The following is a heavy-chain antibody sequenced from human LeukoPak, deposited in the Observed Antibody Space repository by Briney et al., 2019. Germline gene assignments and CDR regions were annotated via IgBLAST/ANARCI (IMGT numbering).Heavy chain of an antibody. J-gene: IGHJ6*03. CDR2: IKQDGSEK. D-gene: IGHD3-3*01. CDR3: ARDNGVVHGVYYMDV. Sequence: GGSLRLSCAASGFTFSNYRMTWVRQAPGKGLEWVADIKQDGSEKLYVKSVRGRFTISRDNAKMSLFLQMNSLRAEDTAVYYCARDNGVVHGVYYMDVWGKGTTVTVS. V-gene: IGHV3-7*01. CDR1: GFTFSNYR.